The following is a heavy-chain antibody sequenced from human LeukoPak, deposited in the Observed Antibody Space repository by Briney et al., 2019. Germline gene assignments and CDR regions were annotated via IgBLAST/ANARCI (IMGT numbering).Heavy chain of an antibody. CDR2: ISYDGSNK. CDR3: AKDQSGD. D-gene: IGHD1-26*01. CDR1: GFTFSSYG. J-gene: IGHJ4*02. Sequence: PGGSLRLSCAASGFTFSSYGMHWVRQAPGKGLEWVAVISYDGSNKYYADPVKGRFTISRDNSKNTLYLQMNSLRAEDTAVYYCAKDQSGDWGQGTLVTVSS. V-gene: IGHV3-30*18.